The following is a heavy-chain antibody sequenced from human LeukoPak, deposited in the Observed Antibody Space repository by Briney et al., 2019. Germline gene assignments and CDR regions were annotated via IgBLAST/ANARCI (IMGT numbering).Heavy chain of an antibody. CDR1: GFSFSNFW. CDR2: IKQEGTET. J-gene: IGHJ4*02. Sequence: GGSLRLSCAASGFSFSNFWMNWVRQAPGKALEWLANIKQEGTETHYMDSVKGRFTISRDNAKNSLYLQMNSLRVEDTAVYYCARETGGVLWFGETDWGQGALVAVSS. D-gene: IGHD3-10*01. CDR3: ARETGGVLWFGETD. V-gene: IGHV3-7*01.